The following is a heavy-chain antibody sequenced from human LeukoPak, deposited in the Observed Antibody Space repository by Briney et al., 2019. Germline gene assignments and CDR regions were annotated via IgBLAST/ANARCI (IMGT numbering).Heavy chain of an antibody. CDR3: ARSTELSDPYFYYGMDV. CDR1: GFSFRSFE. CDR2: ISSASGTI. V-gene: IGHV3-48*03. D-gene: IGHD1-26*01. J-gene: IGHJ6*02. Sequence: GSLRLSCAASGFSFRSFEMSWVRQAPGKGLECIAYISSASGTIYHADSVKGRFIISRDNANNSLYLQMNSLRAEDTAIYYCARSTELSDPYFYYGMDVWGQGTTVTVSS.